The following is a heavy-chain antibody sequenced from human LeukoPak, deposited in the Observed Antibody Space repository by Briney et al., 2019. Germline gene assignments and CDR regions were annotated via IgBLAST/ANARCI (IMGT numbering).Heavy chain of an antibody. V-gene: IGHV3-33*01. J-gene: IGHJ4*02. Sequence: GGSLRLSCAASGFILNNYDMHWVRQAPGKGLEWVAVIRHDGDNRNYGDSVRGRFTISRDNSRSTVDLQMNSLRVDDTAVYYCAREQDYGDYRTADYWGQGTLVTVSS. CDR1: GFILNNYD. CDR3: AREQDYGDYRTADY. CDR2: IRHDGDNR. D-gene: IGHD4-17*01.